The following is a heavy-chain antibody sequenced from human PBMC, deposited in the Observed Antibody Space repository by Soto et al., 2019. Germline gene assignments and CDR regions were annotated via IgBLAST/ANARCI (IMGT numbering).Heavy chain of an antibody. J-gene: IGHJ5*02. D-gene: IGHD2-15*01. CDR2: TSYTRDA. Sequence: SETLSLTCIVSGGSINSYNWSWIRQFSGKGLEWIAYTSYTRDANYNPLPHRQVTMSMDTSNKQCALKLISMTAADTAVYYCATEIHHRFTHSFDTCSQRTLVTVSS. CDR3: ATEIHHRFTHSFDT. V-gene: IGHV4-59*01. CDR1: GGSINSYN.